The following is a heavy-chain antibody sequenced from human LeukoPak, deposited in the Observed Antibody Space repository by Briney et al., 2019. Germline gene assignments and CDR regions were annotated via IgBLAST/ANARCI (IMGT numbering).Heavy chain of an antibody. Sequence: TSQTLSLTCTGPGGSISSGSYDRSWIRQPAGKGLEWIGRICTSGSTNYNPSLKSRVTISVDTSKNQFSLKLSSVTAADTAVYYCARDRGQIGYYYYYYMDVWGKGTTVTVSS. J-gene: IGHJ6*03. D-gene: IGHD3-22*01. V-gene: IGHV4-61*02. CDR3: ARDRGQIGYYYYYYMDV. CDR2: ICTSGST. CDR1: GGSISSGSYD.